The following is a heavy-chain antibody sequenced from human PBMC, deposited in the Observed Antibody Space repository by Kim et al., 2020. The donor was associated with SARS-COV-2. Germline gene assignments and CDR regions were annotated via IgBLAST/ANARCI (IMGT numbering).Heavy chain of an antibody. J-gene: IGHJ6*04. CDR1: GFTFSSYS. V-gene: IGHV3-48*02. CDR3: ARDTDTAMVTDMYYYYYGMDV. Sequence: GGSLRLSCAASGFTFSSYSMNWVRQAPGKGLEWVSYISSSSSTIYYADSVKGRFTISRDNAKNSLYLQMNSLRDEDTAVYYCARDTDTAMVTDMYYYYYGMDVWGEGTTVTVSS. CDR2: ISSSSSTI. D-gene: IGHD5-18*01.